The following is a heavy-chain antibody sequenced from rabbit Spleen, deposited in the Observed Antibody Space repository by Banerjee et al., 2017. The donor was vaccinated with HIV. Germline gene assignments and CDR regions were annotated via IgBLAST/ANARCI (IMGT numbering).Heavy chain of an antibody. J-gene: IGHJ4*01. Sequence: EESGGGLVKPGASLTLTCKASGFDFSSYGVSWVRQAPGKGLEWIGYIDPIFAITYFANWVNGRFTITRSTSLNTVTLQLNSLTAADTATYFCARLSSGAFNLWGPGTLVTVS. CDR1: GFDFSSYG. CDR2: IDPIFAIT. D-gene: IGHD1-1*01. CDR3: ARLSSGAFNL. V-gene: IGHV1S47*01.